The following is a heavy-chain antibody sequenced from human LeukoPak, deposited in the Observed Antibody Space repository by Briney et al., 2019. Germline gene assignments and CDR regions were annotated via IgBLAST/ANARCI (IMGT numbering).Heavy chain of an antibody. Sequence: SETLSLTCAVYGGSFSGYYWSWIRQPPGKGLEWIGEINHSGSTNYNPSLKSRVTISVDTSKNQFSLKLSSVTAADTAVYYCARLIVATISYDYWGQGTLVTVSS. CDR3: ARLIVATISYDY. D-gene: IGHD5-12*01. J-gene: IGHJ4*02. CDR2: INHSGST. CDR1: GGSFSGYY. V-gene: IGHV4-34*01.